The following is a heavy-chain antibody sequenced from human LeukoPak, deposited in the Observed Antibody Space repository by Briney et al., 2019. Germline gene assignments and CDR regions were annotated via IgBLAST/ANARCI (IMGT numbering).Heavy chain of an antibody. CDR2: INSGGGST. CDR3: ASVVQSSLYYYYYYYMDV. V-gene: IGHV3-74*01. J-gene: IGHJ6*03. CDR1: GFTFSTYW. D-gene: IGHD1-1*01. Sequence: GGSLRLSCAASGFTFSTYWMHWVRQAPGKGLVWVSGINSGGGSTSYADSVKGRFTISRDNPKNALYLQINSLRDEDTAVYYCASVVQSSLYYYYYYYMDVWGKGTTVTVSS.